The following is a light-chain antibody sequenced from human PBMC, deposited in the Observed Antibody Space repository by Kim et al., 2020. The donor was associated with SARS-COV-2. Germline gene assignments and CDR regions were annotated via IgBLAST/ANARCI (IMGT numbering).Light chain of an antibody. CDR2: DAS. Sequence: DIQMTQFPSTLSASVGDRVTITCRASQSISDWLAWYQQKPGKAPKLLIYDASSLESGVPSRFSGSGSGTEFTLTISSLQPDDFATYYCQQYSSNFPDTFGQGTKLEI. J-gene: IGKJ2*01. CDR1: QSISDW. CDR3: QQYSSNFPDT. V-gene: IGKV1-5*01.